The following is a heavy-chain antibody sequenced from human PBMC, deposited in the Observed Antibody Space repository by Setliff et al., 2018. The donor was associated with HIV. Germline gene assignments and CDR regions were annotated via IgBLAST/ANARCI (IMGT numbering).Heavy chain of an antibody. CDR1: GYSFSTYW. D-gene: IGHD6-19*01. CDR2: IFPGDSDA. J-gene: IGHJ3*02. CDR3: ARHFSVAGDAFDI. Sequence: PGESLKISCKGSGYSFSTYWIAWVRQMPGKGLEWMGVIFPGDSDARYSPSFQGPVTISVDESISTAYLQWSSLQASDTAMYYCARHFSVAGDAFDIWGQGTKVTVSS. V-gene: IGHV5-51*01.